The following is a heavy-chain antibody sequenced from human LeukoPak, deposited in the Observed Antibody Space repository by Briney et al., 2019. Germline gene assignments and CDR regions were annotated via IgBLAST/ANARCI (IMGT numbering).Heavy chain of an antibody. J-gene: IGHJ4*02. V-gene: IGHV3-7*01. CDR2: IKQDGTEK. CDR1: GFTFSSYW. CDR3: AKDQGVNFFDY. Sequence: PGGSLRLSCAASGFTFSSYWMTWVRQAPGKGLEWVANIKQDGTEKYYVDPVKGRFTISRDNADNSLYLQLNSLRAEDTAMYYCAKDQGVNFFDYWGQGTLVTVSS. D-gene: IGHD2-8*01.